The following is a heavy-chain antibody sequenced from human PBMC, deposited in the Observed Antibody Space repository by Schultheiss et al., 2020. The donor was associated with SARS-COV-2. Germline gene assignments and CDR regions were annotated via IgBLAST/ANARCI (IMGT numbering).Heavy chain of an antibody. CDR3: AGGPYYYDPYGGGMYYGIDV. Sequence: SETLSLTCTVSGGSISSGGYYWSWIRQHPGKGLEWSGYIYYSGSTYYNPSIKSLVTISVDTSKNQFSLKLSSVTAADTAVYYCAGGPYYYDPYGGGMYYGIDVWGQWAKVTVS. V-gene: IGHV4-31*01. CDR1: GGSISSGGYY. D-gene: IGHD3-22*01. CDR2: IYYSGST. J-gene: IGHJ6*02.